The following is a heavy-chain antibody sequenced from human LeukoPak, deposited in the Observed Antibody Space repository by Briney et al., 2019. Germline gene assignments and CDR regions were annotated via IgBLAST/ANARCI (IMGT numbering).Heavy chain of an antibody. V-gene: IGHV4-30-2*01. D-gene: IGHD5-24*01. CDR1: GGSISSGGYS. CDR2: IYHSGST. Sequence: SETLSHTCAVSGGSISSGGYSWSWIRQPPGKGLEWIGYIYHSGSTYYNPSLKSRVTISVDRSKNQFSLKLSSVTAADTAVYYCARGRRDGYNRWGQGTLVTVSS. CDR3: ARGRRDGYNR. J-gene: IGHJ4*02.